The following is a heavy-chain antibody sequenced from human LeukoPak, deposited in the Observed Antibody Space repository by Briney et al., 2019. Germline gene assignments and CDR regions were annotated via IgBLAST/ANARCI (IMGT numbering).Heavy chain of an antibody. V-gene: IGHV3-23*01. J-gene: IGHJ4*02. CDR3: AKVPNYYGSGSYYPFDY. CDR1: GFTFSSYA. CDR2: ISGSGGST. Sequence: GGSLRLSCAASGFTFSSYAMSWVRQAPGKGLEWVSAISGSGGSTYYADSVKGRFTISRDNSKNTLYLQMNSLRAEDTAVYYCAKVPNYYGSGSYYPFDYWGQGTLVTVSS. D-gene: IGHD3-10*01.